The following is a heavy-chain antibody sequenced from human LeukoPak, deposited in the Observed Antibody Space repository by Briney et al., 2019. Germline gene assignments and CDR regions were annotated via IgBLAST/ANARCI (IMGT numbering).Heavy chain of an antibody. D-gene: IGHD6-13*01. V-gene: IGHV3-30*03. CDR2: ISYDGSNK. J-gene: IGHJ4*02. CDR1: GFTFSSYG. Sequence: GTSLRLSCVASGFTFSSYGMHWVRQAPGKGLEWVAVISYDGSNKYYADSVKGRFTISRDNSKNTLYLQMNSLRAEDTAVYYCAREGYSSSWYGGFDYWGQGTLVTVSS. CDR3: AREGYSSSWYGGFDY.